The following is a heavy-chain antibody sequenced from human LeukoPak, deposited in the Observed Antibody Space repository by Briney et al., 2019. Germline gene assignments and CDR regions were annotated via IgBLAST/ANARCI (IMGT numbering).Heavy chain of an antibody. Sequence: GESLKISCAASGLTVTSNYMSWVRQAPGKGLEWVSVIYSDGSTYYADSVKGRFSISRDNSKNTLYLQLNSLRVEDTAVYYCARRPDYGGTPTFDYWGQGTLVTVSS. D-gene: IGHD4-23*01. CDR3: ARRPDYGGTPTFDY. CDR1: GLTVTSNY. J-gene: IGHJ4*02. CDR2: IYSDGST. V-gene: IGHV3-66*01.